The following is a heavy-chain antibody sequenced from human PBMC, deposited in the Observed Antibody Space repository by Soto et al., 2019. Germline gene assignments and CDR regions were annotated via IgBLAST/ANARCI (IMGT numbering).Heavy chain of an antibody. CDR1: GGTFSSYA. D-gene: IGHD2-2*01. CDR2: IIPIFGTA. J-gene: IGHJ6*02. CDR3: ARGYRSCSSTSCYPVVGHDYYYYGMDV. Sequence: SVKVSCKASGGTFSSYAISWVRQAPGQGLEWMGGIIPIFGTANYAQKFQGRVTITADESTSTAYMELSSLRSEDTAVYYCARGYRSCSSTSCYPVVGHDYYYYGMDVWGHGTTVTVSS. V-gene: IGHV1-69*13.